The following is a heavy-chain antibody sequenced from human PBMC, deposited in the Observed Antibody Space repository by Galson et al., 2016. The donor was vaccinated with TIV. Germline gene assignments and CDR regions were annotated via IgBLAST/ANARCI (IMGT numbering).Heavy chain of an antibody. V-gene: IGHV3-48*03. CDR3: VRSYGFWTTYRGIADDAFDI. D-gene: IGHD3/OR15-3a*01. CDR2: ISNSGLTT. J-gene: IGHJ3*02. Sequence: SLRLSCAVSGFTFSTYDMNWVRQAPGKGLEWLSYISNSGLTTYYADSVKGRFTISRDNARNSLYLQMNSLRAEETAIYYCVRSYGFWTTYRGIADDAFDIWGQGTVVTVSS. CDR1: GFTFSTYD.